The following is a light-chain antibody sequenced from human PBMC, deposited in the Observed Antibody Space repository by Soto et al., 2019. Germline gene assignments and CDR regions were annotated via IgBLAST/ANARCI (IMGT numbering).Light chain of an antibody. Sequence: QSALTQPPSVSAAPGQKVTISCSGSSSNIGNNYVSWYQQLPGTAPKLLIYDNNKRPSGIPDRFSGSKSGTSATLGITGLQTGYEAAYYCGTWDSXLSAEVFGTGTKVPVL. CDR1: SSNIGNNY. V-gene: IGLV1-51*01. CDR2: DNN. CDR3: GTWDSXLSAEV. J-gene: IGLJ1*01.